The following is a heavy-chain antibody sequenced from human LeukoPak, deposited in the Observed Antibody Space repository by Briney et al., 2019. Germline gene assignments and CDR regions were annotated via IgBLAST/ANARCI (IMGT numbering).Heavy chain of an antibody. CDR2: INPNSGGT. D-gene: IGHD6-19*01. Sequence: ASVKVSCKASNYTFGSYGISWVRQAPGQGLEWMGWINPNSGGTNYAQKFQGRVTMTRDTSISTAYMELSRLRSDDTAVYYCAREPGIAVASLYYYYMDVWGKGTTVTISS. J-gene: IGHJ6*03. CDR1: NYTFGSYG. CDR3: AREPGIAVASLYYYYMDV. V-gene: IGHV1-2*02.